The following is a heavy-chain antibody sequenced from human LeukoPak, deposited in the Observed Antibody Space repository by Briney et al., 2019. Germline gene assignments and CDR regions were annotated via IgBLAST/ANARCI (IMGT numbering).Heavy chain of an antibody. J-gene: IGHJ4*02. CDR2: ISAYNGNT. CDR1: GYTFTSYG. V-gene: IGHV1-18*01. Sequence: GASVKVSCKASGYTFTSYGISWVRQAPGQGLEWMGWISAYNGNTNYAQKLQGRVTITTDTSTSTAYMELRSLRSDDTAVYYCARDWKSSWYGPSWSRGEEDYWGQGTLVTVSS. CDR3: ARDWKSSWYGPSWSRGEEDY. D-gene: IGHD6-13*01.